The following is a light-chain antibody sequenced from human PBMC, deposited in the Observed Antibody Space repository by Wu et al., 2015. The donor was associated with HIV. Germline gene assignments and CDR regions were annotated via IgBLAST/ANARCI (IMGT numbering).Light chain of an antibody. CDR3: QQYYFWPT. V-gene: IGKV3-15*01. CDR1: QNVNNR. CDR2: GAS. J-gene: IGKJ4*01. Sequence: EVVLTQSPVAVSVSPGERVTLSCRASQNVNNRLAWYQQRPGHSPRLLISGASTRVAGVVDRVTGGGSGTVFTLTINNLEPEDVAVYFCQQYYFWPTFGGGTKVEIK.